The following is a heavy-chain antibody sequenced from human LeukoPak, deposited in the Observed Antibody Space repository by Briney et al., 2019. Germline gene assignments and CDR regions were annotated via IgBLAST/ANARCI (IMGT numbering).Heavy chain of an antibody. D-gene: IGHD6-13*01. CDR1: GLTFSDYY. CDR2: ISSSGSSL. J-gene: IGHJ4*02. V-gene: IGHV3-11*04. CDR3: ARRPYSSSWYYFDY. Sequence: PGGSLRLSCAVSGLTFSDYYISWIRQAPGKGLEWVSYISSSGSSLFYADSVKGRFTISRDNAKNSLYLQMNSLRAEDTAVYYCARRPYSSSWYYFDYWGQGTLVTVSS.